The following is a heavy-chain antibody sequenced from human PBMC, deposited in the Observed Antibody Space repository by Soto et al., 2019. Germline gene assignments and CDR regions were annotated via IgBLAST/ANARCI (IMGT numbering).Heavy chain of an antibody. CDR1: GFTYRSYA. D-gene: IGHD1-26*01. CDR3: ARDMSGGTYNYYYGMDV. Sequence: EVQLLESGGGLGQPGGSLRLSCAASGFTYRSYAMTWVRQAPGRGLEWVSAISGSGSPTYYADSVKGRFTISRDNSKRTLYLQMNSLRADDTAGYYCARDMSGGTYNYYYGMDVWGQGTTVTVSS. CDR2: ISGSGSPT. J-gene: IGHJ6*02. V-gene: IGHV3-23*01.